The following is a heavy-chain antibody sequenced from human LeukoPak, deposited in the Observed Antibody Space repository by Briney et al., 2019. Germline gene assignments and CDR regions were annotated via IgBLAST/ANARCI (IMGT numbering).Heavy chain of an antibody. Sequence: SETLSLTCAVYGGSFSGYYWSWIRQPPGKGLEWIGEINHSGSTDYNPSLKSRVTISVDTSKKQFSLKLSSVTAADTAVYYCVTYYFDSSGPKKNYWGQGTLVTVSS. CDR3: VTYYFDSSGPKKNY. J-gene: IGHJ4*02. D-gene: IGHD3-22*01. CDR2: INHSGST. CDR1: GGSFSGYY. V-gene: IGHV4-34*01.